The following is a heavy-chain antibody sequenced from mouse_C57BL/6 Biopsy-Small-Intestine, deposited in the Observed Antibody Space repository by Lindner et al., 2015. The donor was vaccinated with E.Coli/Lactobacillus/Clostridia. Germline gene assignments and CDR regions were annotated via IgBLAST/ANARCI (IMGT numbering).Heavy chain of an antibody. CDR1: GYTFTSYT. V-gene: IGHV1-4*01. D-gene: IGHD3-2*02. CDR2: INPSSDYT. Sequence: VQLQESGAELARPGASVKMSCKASGYTFTSYTMHWVKQRPGQGLEWFGYINPSSDYTKYNQKFKDKATLTADKSSSTAYMQLSSLTSEDTAVYYCARSQTAQATAWFVYWGQGTLATVSA. CDR3: ARSQTAQATAWFVY. J-gene: IGHJ3*01.